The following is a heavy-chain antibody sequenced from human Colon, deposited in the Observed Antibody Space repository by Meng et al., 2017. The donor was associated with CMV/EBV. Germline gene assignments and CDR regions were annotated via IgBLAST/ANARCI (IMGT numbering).Heavy chain of an antibody. CDR3: EYIDWNYPPT. CDR2: LHWKDGE. CDR1: GFSLSTSGVS. D-gene: IGHD1-7*01. V-gene: IGHV2-5*01. J-gene: IGHJ4*02. Sequence: SGPTLVKPTQTLTLTCTFSGFSLSTSGVSVGWIRQPPGKALEWLAHLHWKDGEQYGPSLKSRLAVTKDTSKNQVVITLNDVDFMDTGTYYCEYIDWNYPPTWGQGTLVTVSS.